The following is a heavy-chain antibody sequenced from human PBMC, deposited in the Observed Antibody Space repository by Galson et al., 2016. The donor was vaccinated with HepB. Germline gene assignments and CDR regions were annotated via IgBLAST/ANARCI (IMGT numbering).Heavy chain of an antibody. V-gene: IGHV3-33*01. D-gene: IGHD1-26*01. CDR3: ARDESAVGAMGKFDY. J-gene: IGHJ4*02. Sequence: SLRLSCAASGFTFRSYGMHWVRQAPGKGLEWVAVIWYDGSNKYDADSVKGRFTISRDNSKNKLYLQMNSLRDEDTDGYYCARDESAVGAMGKFDYWGQGTLVTVSS. CDR2: IWYDGSNK. CDR1: GFTFRSYG.